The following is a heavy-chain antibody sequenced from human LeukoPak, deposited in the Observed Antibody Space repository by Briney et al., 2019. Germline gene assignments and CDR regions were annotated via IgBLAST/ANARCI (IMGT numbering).Heavy chain of an antibody. CDR2: INPNSGGT. J-gene: IGHJ5*02. D-gene: IGHD3-22*01. V-gene: IGHV1-2*02. CDR1: GYTFTGYY. Sequence: GASVKVSCKASGYTFTGYYMHWVRQAPGQGLEWMGWINPNSGGTNYAQKFQGRVTMTRDTSISTAYMELSRLRSDDTAVYYCARDPQWQYYYDSSGYYPGNGWFDPWGQGTLVTVSS. CDR3: ARDPQWQYYYDSSGYYPGNGWFDP.